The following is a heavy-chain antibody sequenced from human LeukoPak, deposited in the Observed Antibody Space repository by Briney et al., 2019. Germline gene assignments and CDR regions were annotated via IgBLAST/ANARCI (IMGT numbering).Heavy chain of an antibody. J-gene: IGHJ4*02. V-gene: IGHV3-30-3*01. Sequence: PGESLRLSCAASGFTFSTYAMHWVRQAPGKGLEWVTVISYDGSKKYYTDSVKGRFTISRDDSKNMLYVQMNSLRVEDTAVYYCARVIYSGWEGELSDWGQGTLVTVSS. D-gene: IGHD6-19*01. CDR1: GFTFSTYA. CDR2: ISYDGSKK. CDR3: ARVIYSGWEGELSD.